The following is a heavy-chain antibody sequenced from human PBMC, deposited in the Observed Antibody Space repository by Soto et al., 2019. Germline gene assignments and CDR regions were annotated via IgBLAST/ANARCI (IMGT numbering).Heavy chain of an antibody. CDR1: GGSISGYY. Sequence: SETLSLTCTLSGGSISGYYWSWIRQPPGKGLEWIGYVYYSGSTKYNPSLESRVTISVDMSNNQFSLMLTSVTAADTAGYYCAKYRRTDAEGYRLDFWGQGTLVTVSS. D-gene: IGHD2-15*01. J-gene: IGHJ4*02. V-gene: IGHV4-59*01. CDR2: VYYSGST. CDR3: AKYRRTDAEGYRLDF.